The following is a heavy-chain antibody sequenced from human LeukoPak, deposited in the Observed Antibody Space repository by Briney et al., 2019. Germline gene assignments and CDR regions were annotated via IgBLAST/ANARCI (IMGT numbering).Heavy chain of an antibody. CDR2: ISGSGANR. Sequence: PGGSLRLSRAASGFTLRNYAMPWFRQPPGKGVEWVLAISGSGANRYFAESVKGRFTISRENPRNALYLQMNSLRAEDTAVYFCARQVGPDYWGQATLVTVSS. CDR3: ARQVGPDY. CDR1: GFTLRNYA. J-gene: IGHJ4*02. V-gene: IGHV3-23*01.